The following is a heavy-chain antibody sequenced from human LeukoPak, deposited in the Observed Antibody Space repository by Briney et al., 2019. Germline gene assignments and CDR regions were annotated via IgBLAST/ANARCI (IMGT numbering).Heavy chain of an antibody. Sequence: ASVKVSCKASGYTFTSYDINWVRQATGQGLEWMGWMNPNSGNTGCAQKFQGRVTMTRNTSISTAYMELSSLRSEDTAVYYCAFSRFYGDYVDYWGQGTLVTVSS. CDR2: MNPNSGNT. D-gene: IGHD4-17*01. CDR3: AFSRFYGDYVDY. J-gene: IGHJ4*02. V-gene: IGHV1-8*01. CDR1: GYTFTSYD.